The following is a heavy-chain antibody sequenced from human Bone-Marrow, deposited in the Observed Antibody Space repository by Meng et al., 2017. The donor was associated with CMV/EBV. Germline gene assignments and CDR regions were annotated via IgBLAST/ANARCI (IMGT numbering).Heavy chain of an antibody. D-gene: IGHD2-8*01. J-gene: IGHJ6*02. CDR3: ARVDVLMVYAQYYYYYGMDV. Sequence: SVKVSCKASGGTFSSYAISWVRQAPGQGLEWMGGIIPIFGTANYAQKFQGRVTITTDESTSTAYMELRSLRSDDTAVYYCARVDVLMVYAQYYYYYGMDVWGQGTTVTVSS. CDR2: IIPIFGTA. V-gene: IGHV1-69*05. CDR1: GGTFSSYA.